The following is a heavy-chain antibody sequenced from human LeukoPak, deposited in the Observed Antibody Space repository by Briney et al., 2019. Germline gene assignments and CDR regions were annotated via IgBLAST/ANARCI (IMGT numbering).Heavy chain of an antibody. CDR3: ARQRYSYDYVGY. Sequence: SETLSLTCTVSGGSNSSYYWSWIRQPPGKGLEWIGYIYYSGTTNYNPSLKSRVTISVDTSKNQFSLKLSSVTAADTAVYYCARQRYSYDYVGYWGQGTLVTVSS. V-gene: IGHV4-59*01. J-gene: IGHJ4*02. D-gene: IGHD5-18*01. CDR2: IYYSGTT. CDR1: GGSNSSYY.